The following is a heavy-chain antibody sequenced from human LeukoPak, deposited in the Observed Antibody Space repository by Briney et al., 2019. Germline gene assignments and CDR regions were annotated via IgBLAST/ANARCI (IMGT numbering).Heavy chain of an antibody. V-gene: IGHV1-46*01. CDR3: ARDRRLGYCSGGSCYFAGFDP. D-gene: IGHD2-15*01. Sequence: ASVKVSCKASGYTFTSYYMHWVRQAPGQGLEWMGIINPSGGSTSYAQKFQGRVTMTRDMSTSTVYMELSSLRSEDTAVYYCARDRRLGYCSGGSCYFAGFDPWGQGTLVTVSS. CDR2: INPSGGST. J-gene: IGHJ5*02. CDR1: GYTFTSYY.